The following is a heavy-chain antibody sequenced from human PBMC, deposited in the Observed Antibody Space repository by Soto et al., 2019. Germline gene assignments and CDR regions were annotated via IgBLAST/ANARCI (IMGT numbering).Heavy chain of an antibody. J-gene: IGHJ5*02. CDR2: IYYSGST. Sequence: PSETLSLTCTVSGASMSSGGYYWTWIRQSPGKGLEWIGYIYYSGSTYYNPSLESRVAISLDTSRSQFSLKLTSVTAADTAVYYCARDYYDSSDYTTNWFDPWGQGTLVTVS. V-gene: IGHV4-31*03. D-gene: IGHD3-22*01. CDR3: ARDYYDSSDYTTNWFDP. CDR1: GASMSSGGYY.